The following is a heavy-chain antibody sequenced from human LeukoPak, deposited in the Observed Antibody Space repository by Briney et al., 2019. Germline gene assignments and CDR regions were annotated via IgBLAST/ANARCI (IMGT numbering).Heavy chain of an antibody. CDR1: GYTFTGYY. J-gene: IGHJ5*02. CDR3: ARGARYEQQLVRSWFDP. Sequence: ASVKVSCKASGYTFTGYYMHWVRQAPGQGLEWMGWINPNSGGTNYAQKFQGRVTMTRDTSISTAYMELSRLRSDDTAVYYCARGARYEQQLVRSWFDPWGQGTLVTVSS. V-gene: IGHV1-2*02. D-gene: IGHD6-13*01. CDR2: INPNSGGT.